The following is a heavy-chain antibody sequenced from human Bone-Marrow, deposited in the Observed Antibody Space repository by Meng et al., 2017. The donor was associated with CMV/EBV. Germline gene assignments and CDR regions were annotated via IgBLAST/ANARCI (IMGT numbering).Heavy chain of an antibody. J-gene: IGHJ4*02. CDR3: ARGGSMVRGVTISGAFEY. D-gene: IGHD3-10*01. Sequence: FTFSSYSMNWVRQAPGKGLEWGSSISKSSSYMYYADSVKGRFTISRDNAKNSLYLQMNSLRDEDTAVYYCARGGSMVRGVTISGAFEYWGQGSLVTVSS. CDR1: FTFSSYS. V-gene: IGHV3-21*01. CDR2: ISKSSSYM.